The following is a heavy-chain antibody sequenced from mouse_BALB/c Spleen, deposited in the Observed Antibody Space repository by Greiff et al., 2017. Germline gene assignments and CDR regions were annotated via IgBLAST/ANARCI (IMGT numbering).Heavy chain of an antibody. CDR1: GYTFTSYW. Sequence: QVQLQQPGAELVKPGASVKLSCKASGYTFTSYWMHWVKQRPGQGLEWIGEINPSNGRTNYNEKFKSKATLTVDKSSSTAYMQLSSLTSEDSAVYYCARGREPYYAMDYWGQGTLVTVSS. CDR3: ARGREPYYAMDY. J-gene: IGHJ4*01. CDR2: INPSNGRT. V-gene: IGHV1S81*02.